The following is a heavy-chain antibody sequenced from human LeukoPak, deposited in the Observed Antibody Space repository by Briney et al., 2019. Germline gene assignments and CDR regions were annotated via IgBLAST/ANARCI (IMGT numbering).Heavy chain of an antibody. CDR1: GFTFSSYG. CDR3: AITNGDYNWFDP. J-gene: IGHJ5*02. Sequence: PGRSLRLSCAASGFTFSSYGMHWVRQAPGKGLEWVAVISYDGSNKYYADSVKGRFTISRDNSKNTLYLQMNSLRAEDTAVYYCAITNGDYNWFDPWGQGTLVTVSS. CDR2: ISYDGSNK. D-gene: IGHD4-17*01. V-gene: IGHV3-30*03.